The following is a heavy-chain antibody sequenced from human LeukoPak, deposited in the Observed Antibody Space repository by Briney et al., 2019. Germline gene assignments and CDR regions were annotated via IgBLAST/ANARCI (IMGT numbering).Heavy chain of an antibody. J-gene: IGHJ6*02. CDR1: GFTFTNYW. D-gene: IGHD3-16*02. Sequence: GGSLRLSCAASGFTFTNYWMAWVRQAPGKGLEWVANINADGSVEYLVDSVQGRFSISRDSAKDQLYLQMNSLRAEDTAVYYCATYRVSHGMDVWGQGTTVTVSS. CDR3: ATYRVSHGMDV. V-gene: IGHV3-7*01. CDR2: INADGSVE.